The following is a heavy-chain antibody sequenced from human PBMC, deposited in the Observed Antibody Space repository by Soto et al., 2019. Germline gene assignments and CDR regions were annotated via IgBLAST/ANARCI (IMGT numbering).Heavy chain of an antibody. V-gene: IGHV4-59*08. D-gene: IGHD4-17*01. CDR3: ARRDYGLKGWYFDL. CDR1: GGSISSYY. Sequence: QVQLQESGPGLVKPSETLSLTCTVSGGSISSYYWSWIRQPPGKGLEWIGYIYYSGSTNYNPSLKRRVTISVDTSKNQFSLKLSAVTAADTAVYYCARRDYGLKGWYFDLWGRGTLVTVSS. CDR2: IYYSGST. J-gene: IGHJ2*01.